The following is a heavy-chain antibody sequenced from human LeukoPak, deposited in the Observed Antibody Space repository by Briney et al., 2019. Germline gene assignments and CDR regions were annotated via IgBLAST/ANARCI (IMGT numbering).Heavy chain of an antibody. CDR3: ATGPNSNYFDY. CDR1: GFTFDDYT. D-gene: IGHD1-20*01. CDR2: ISWDGGST. V-gene: IGHV3-43*01. Sequence: GGSLRLCYAASGFTFDDYTMQRVCQAPWNGQKWVSLISWDGGSTYYADSVKGRFTISRDNSKNSLYLQINSLRTEDTALYYCATGPNSNYFDYWGQGTLVTVSS. J-gene: IGHJ4*02.